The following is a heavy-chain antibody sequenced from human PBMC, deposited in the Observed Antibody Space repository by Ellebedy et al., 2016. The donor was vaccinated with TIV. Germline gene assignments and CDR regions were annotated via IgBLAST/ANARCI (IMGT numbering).Heavy chain of an antibody. CDR2: ISAYNGNT. J-gene: IGHJ5*02. V-gene: IGHV1-18*01. D-gene: IGHD3-10*01. Sequence: ASVKVSXXASGGTFSSYAISWVRQAPGQGLEWMGWISAYNGNTNYAQKLQGRVTMTTDTSTSTAYMELRSLRSDDTAVYYCARDTVRVVSNWFDPWGQGTLVTVSS. CDR1: GGTFSSYA. CDR3: ARDTVRVVSNWFDP.